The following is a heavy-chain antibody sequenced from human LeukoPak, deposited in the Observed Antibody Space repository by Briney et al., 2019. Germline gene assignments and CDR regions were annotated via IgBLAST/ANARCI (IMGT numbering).Heavy chain of an antibody. CDR3: ARTPDRDAVFWADH. D-gene: IGHD5-24*01. J-gene: IGHJ4*02. V-gene: IGHV3-33*01. CDR2: MWYDGSNK. CDR1: GFTFSSYG. Sequence: PGRSLRLSCAASGFTFSSYGMHWVRQAPGKGLEWVAVMWYDGSNKYYADSVKGRFTISRDNSKNTLYLQMNSLRAEDTAVYYCARTPDRDAVFWADHWGQGARVTVSS.